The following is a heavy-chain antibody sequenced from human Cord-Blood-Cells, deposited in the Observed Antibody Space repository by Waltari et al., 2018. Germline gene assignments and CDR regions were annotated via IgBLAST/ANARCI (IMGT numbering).Heavy chain of an antibody. CDR3: ARVPLGIVRRYNWNGRDY. CDR1: GYTFTSYD. Sequence: QVQLVQSGAEVKKPGASVKVSCKASGYTFTSYDSNWVRQATGQGLEWMGGMNPTRGTTGNDQKFQGGVTMTRNTSISTASMELSSLRSEDTAVYYCARVPLGIVRRYNWNGRDYWGQGTLVTVSS. V-gene: IGHV1-8*01. D-gene: IGHD1-1*01. CDR2: MNPTRGTT. J-gene: IGHJ4*02.